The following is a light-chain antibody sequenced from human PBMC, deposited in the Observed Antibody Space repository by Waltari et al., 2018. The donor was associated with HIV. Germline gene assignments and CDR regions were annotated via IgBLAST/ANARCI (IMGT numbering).Light chain of an antibody. V-gene: IGLV7-46*01. Sequence: QAVVTQEPSLTVSPGGTVTLTCGSSTGAVTSGHYPFWFQHKPGQAPRTLIYDTNTKHSWTPARLSGSLLGGKAALTLSGAQPEDEAEYYCLLSYSGTRVFGGGTKLTVL. J-gene: IGLJ3*02. CDR3: LLSYSGTRV. CDR2: DTN. CDR1: TGAVTSGHY.